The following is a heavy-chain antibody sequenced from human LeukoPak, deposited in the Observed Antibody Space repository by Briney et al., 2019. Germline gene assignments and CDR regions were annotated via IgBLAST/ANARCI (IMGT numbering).Heavy chain of an antibody. CDR1: GFTLSSYA. CDR3: AKKAQYNGNYPLDY. V-gene: IGHV3-23*01. CDR2: ISDNA. Sequence: GGSLRLSCAASGFTLSSYAMSWVRQTPGKGLEWVSTISDNAYYADSVKGRFTISRDNSKNTLHLQMNSLRAEDTALYFCAKKAQYNGNYPLDYWGQGTLVTVSS. D-gene: IGHD1-26*01. J-gene: IGHJ4*02.